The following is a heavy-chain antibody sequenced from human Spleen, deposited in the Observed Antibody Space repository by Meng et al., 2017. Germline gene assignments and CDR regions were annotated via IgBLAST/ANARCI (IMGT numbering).Heavy chain of an antibody. CDR1: GFTFSSYA. CDR2: ISYDGSNK. Sequence: GESLMISCAASGFTFSSYAMHWVRQAPGKGLEWVSVISYDGSNKYYADSVKGRFTISRDNSKNTVFLQINSLRVEDTAVYYCARSPIDKYDLSALPLDYWGQGTLVTVSS. V-gene: IGHV3-30*14. J-gene: IGHJ4*02. CDR3: ARSPIDKYDLSALPLDY. D-gene: IGHD3-16*01.